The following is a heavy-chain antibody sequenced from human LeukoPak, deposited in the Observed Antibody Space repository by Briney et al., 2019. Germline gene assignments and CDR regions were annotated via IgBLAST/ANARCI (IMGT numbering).Heavy chain of an antibody. CDR2: IYYSGST. Sequence: PSETLSLTCTVSGGSISSYYWSWIRQPPGKGLEWIGYIYYSGSTNYNPSLKSRVTISVDTSKNQFSLKLSSVTAADTAVYYCARVPPGRGSRHFDYWGQGTLVTVSS. V-gene: IGHV4-59*01. CDR3: ARVPPGRGSRHFDY. CDR1: GGSISSYY. D-gene: IGHD3-10*01. J-gene: IGHJ4*02.